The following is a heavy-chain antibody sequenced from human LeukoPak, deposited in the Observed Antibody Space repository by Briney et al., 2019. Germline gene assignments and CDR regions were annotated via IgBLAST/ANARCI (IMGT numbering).Heavy chain of an antibody. V-gene: IGHV3-74*01. CDR1: GFTFSSYW. CDR3: ARDMSGTNNDY. Sequence: PGGSLRLSCAASGFTFSSYWMHWVRQAPGKGLVWVSRINSDGSSTSYADSVKGRFTISRDNSKNSLYLQMNSLRAEDTAVYYCARDMSGTNNDYWGQGTLVTVSS. J-gene: IGHJ4*02. D-gene: IGHD3-10*02. CDR2: INSDGSST.